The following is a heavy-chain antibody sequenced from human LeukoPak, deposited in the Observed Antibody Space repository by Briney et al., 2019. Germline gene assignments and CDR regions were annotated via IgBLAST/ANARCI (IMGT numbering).Heavy chain of an antibody. V-gene: IGHV3-7*01. Sequence: QPSETLSLTCAVYGGSFSGYYWSWIRQSPGKGLEWVANIKPDGSEKYFMDSVKGRFTISRDNAKNALYLEMNSLRAEDTAEYFCARERMYSGSGSTYPYYDYWGQGTLVTVSS. D-gene: IGHD3-10*01. CDR1: GGSFSGYY. CDR3: ARERMYSGSGSTYPYYDY. CDR2: IKPDGSEK. J-gene: IGHJ4*02.